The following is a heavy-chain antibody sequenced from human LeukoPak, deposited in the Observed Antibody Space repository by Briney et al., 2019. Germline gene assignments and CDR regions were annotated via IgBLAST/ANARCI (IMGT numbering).Heavy chain of an antibody. CDR2: IYPGDSDT. CDR3: ARKIGYCSGGSCYYFDY. Sequence: GESLKISCKGSGYSFTSYWIGWVRQMPGKGLGSMGIIYPGDSDTRYSPSFQGQVTISADKSISTAYLQWSSLKASDTAMYYCARKIGYCSGGSCYYFDYWGQGTLVTVSS. CDR1: GYSFTSYW. D-gene: IGHD2-15*01. V-gene: IGHV5-51*01. J-gene: IGHJ4*02.